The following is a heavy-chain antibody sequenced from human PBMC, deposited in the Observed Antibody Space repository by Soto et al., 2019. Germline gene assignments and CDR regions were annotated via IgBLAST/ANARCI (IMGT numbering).Heavy chain of an antibody. CDR3: ARDPDRGSEQWLVL. J-gene: IGHJ4*02. D-gene: IGHD6-19*01. V-gene: IGHV3-33*01. Sequence: GGSLRLSCAASGFTFSSYGMHWVRQAPGKGLEWVAVIWYDGSNKYYADSVKGRFTISRDNSKNTLYLQMNSLRAEDTAVYYCARDPDRGSEQWLVLWGQGTLVTVSS. CDR2: IWYDGSNK. CDR1: GFTFSSYG.